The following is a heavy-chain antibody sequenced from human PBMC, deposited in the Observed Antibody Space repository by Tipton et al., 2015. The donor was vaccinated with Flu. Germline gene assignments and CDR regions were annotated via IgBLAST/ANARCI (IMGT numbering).Heavy chain of an antibody. CDR2: INQNGSEK. Sequence: GSLRLSCAASGFPFSNFWMHWVRQAPGKGLEWVAHINQNGSEKAYVESVKGRFTISRDNAKNSLFLQMHSLRAEDTAVYYCVRFAGGSWGQGTLVTVSS. D-gene: IGHD3-16*01. J-gene: IGHJ5*02. CDR3: VRFAGGS. V-gene: IGHV3-7*01. CDR1: GFPFSNFW.